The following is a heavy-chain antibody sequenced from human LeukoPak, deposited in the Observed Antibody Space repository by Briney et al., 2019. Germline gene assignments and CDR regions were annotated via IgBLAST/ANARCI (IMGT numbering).Heavy chain of an antibody. CDR3: AREAKVGGALQY. CDR2: IRTSGSSI. CDR1: GLSFSSYD. Sequence: GGSLRLSCVAAGLSFSSYDMYWVRQAPGKGLEWVAYIRTSGSSIDYADSVKGRFTISRDNGKSSVFLQMNSLRVEDTAVYYCAREAKVGGALQYWGQGILVTVSS. V-gene: IGHV3-48*03. D-gene: IGHD1-26*01. J-gene: IGHJ4*02.